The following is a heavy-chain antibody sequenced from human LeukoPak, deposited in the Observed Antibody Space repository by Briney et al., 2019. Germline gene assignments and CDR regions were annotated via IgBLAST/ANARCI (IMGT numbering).Heavy chain of an antibody. CDR2: LTGSGGST. CDR3: ANDMSSGWSDGIDI. V-gene: IGHV3-23*01. D-gene: IGHD6-19*01. CDR1: GFTFSSYA. J-gene: IGHJ3*02. Sequence: GGSLRLSCAASGFTFSSYAMNWVRQAPGKGLEWVAGLTGSGGSTSYADSAKGRFTISRDNSKNTLYLQMNSLRAGDMAIYYCANDMSSGWSDGIDIWGQGTKVTVSS.